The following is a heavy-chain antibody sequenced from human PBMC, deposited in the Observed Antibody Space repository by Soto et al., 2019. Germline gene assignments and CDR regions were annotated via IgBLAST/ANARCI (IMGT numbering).Heavy chain of an antibody. Sequence: EVQLVESGGDLVQPGGSLRLSCAASGFTFSTYWMHWVRQAPGKGLLWVSRIKTDGTYATYADSVKGRFTISRDNAKNTLYLQLNSLSVEDAAVYYCAAGGSGYCANWGQGTLVNVSS. V-gene: IGHV3-74*01. CDR2: IKTDGTYA. D-gene: IGHD3-22*01. CDR3: AAGGSGYCAN. CDR1: GFTFSTYW. J-gene: IGHJ4*02.